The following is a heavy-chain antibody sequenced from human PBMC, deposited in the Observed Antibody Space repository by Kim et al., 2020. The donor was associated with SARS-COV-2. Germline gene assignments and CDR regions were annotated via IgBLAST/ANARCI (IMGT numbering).Heavy chain of an antibody. V-gene: IGHV4-39*01. D-gene: IGHD3-10*01. CDR1: GGSISSSSYY. J-gene: IGHJ4*02. Sequence: SETLSLTCTVSGGSISSSSYYWGWIRQPPGKGLEWIGSIYYSGSTYYNPSLKSRVTISIDTSKNQFTLKLSSVTAADTAVYYCARHPLWFGELLYWGQGTLVTVSS. CDR3: ARHPLWFGELLY. CDR2: IYYSGST.